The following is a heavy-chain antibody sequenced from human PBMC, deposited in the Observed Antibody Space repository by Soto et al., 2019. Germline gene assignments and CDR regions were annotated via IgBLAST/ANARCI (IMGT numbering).Heavy chain of an antibody. J-gene: IGHJ5*02. CDR2: ISAYNGNT. D-gene: IGHD2-21*01. CDR1: GYTFTSYG. V-gene: IGHV1-18*01. CDR3: ARPQYTLWNWFDP. Sequence: ASVKVSCKASGYTFTSYGISWVRQAPGQGLEWMGWISAYNGNTNYAQKLQGRVTMTTDTSTSTAYMELSSLRSEDTAVYYCARPQYTLWNWFDPWGQGTLVTVSS.